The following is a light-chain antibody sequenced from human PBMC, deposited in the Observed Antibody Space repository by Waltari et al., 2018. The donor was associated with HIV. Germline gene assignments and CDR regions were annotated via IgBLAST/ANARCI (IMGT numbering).Light chain of an antibody. Sequence: EIVLTQSPATLSLSPGERATLACGASQSVGSLIAWYQQKPGHAPRLLIYDASNRATGIPARFSGSGSGTDFTLTISSLEPEDFAVYYCQQRSSWPLTFGGGTKVEIK. CDR1: QSVGSL. J-gene: IGKJ4*01. CDR3: QQRSSWPLT. CDR2: DAS. V-gene: IGKV3-11*01.